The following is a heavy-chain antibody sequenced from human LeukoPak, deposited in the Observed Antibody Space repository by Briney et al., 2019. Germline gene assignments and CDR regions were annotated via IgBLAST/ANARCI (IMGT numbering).Heavy chain of an antibody. D-gene: IGHD3-16*01. Sequence: GGSLRPSCAASGLTVSNNYMSWVRQAPGKGLEWVSAIYTSGHTVYADSVKGRFIISKDNSNNTLYPQMNSLRAADTAIYYCARSGFWDAYSYYYMDVWGKGTTVTVSS. CDR3: ARSGFWDAYSYYYMDV. J-gene: IGHJ6*03. CDR1: GLTVSNNY. CDR2: IYTSGHT. V-gene: IGHV3-53*01.